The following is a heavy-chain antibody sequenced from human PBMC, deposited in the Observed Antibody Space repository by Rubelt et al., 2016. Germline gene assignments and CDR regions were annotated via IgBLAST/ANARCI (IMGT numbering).Heavy chain of an antibody. Sequence: SLRLSCAASGFTFSTYAMGWVRQAPGKGLAWVSAISGSGGSIYYADSVKGRFTISRDSSKNTVYLQMNSLRAEDTAVYYCARGDTIFGLVKFYAFDIWGQGTMVPVSS. CDR1: GFTFSTYA. CDR2: ISGSGGSI. CDR3: ARGDTIFGLVKFYAFDI. J-gene: IGHJ3*02. V-gene: IGHV3-23*01. D-gene: IGHD3-3*01.